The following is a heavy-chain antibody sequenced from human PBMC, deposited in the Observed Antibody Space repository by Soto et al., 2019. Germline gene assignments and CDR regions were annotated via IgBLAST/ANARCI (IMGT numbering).Heavy chain of an antibody. J-gene: IGHJ5*02. D-gene: IGHD3-3*01. Sequence: PGGSLRLSCAASGFTFSSYWMSWVRQAPGKGLEWVANIKQDGSEKYYVDSVKGRFTISRDNAKNSLYLQMNSLRAEDTAVYYCAREDYDFWSGYYNWFDPWGQGTVVTVSS. CDR3: AREDYDFWSGYYNWFDP. V-gene: IGHV3-7*01. CDR1: GFTFSSYW. CDR2: IKQDGSEK.